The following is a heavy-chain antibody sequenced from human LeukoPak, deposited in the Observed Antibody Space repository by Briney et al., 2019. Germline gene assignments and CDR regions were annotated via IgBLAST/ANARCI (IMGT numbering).Heavy chain of an antibody. D-gene: IGHD3-9*01. V-gene: IGHV3-30*03. Sequence: GGSLRLSCAASGFTFSRYGMHWVRQAPGKGLDWVAVISYDGSTKYYADSVKGRFTISRDNAKNSLYLQMNSLRDEDTAVYYCARVRPGILTGYDYWGQGTLVTVST. J-gene: IGHJ4*02. CDR3: ARVRPGILTGYDY. CDR1: GFTFSRYG. CDR2: ISYDGSTK.